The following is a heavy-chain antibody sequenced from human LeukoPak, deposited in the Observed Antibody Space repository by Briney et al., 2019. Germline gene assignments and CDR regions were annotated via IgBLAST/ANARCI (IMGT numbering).Heavy chain of an antibody. CDR3: AREVAAAGTAASDY. CDR2: INPNSGGT. V-gene: IGHV1-2*02. D-gene: IGHD6-13*01. CDR1: GYTFTGYY. J-gene: IGHJ4*02. Sequence: ASVKVSCKASGYTFTGYYMHWVRQAPGQGLEWMGWINPNSGGTNYAQKFQGRVTMTRDTSISTAYMELSRLRSDDTAVYYCAREVAAAGTAASDYWGQGTLVTASS.